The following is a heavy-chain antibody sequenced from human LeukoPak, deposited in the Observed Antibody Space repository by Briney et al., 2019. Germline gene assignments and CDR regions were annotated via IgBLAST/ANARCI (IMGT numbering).Heavy chain of an antibody. CDR2: IIPILGIA. Sequence: GASVKVSCKASGGTFSSYAISWVRQAPGQGLEWMGRIIPILGIANYAQKFQGRVTITADKSTSTAYMELSSLRSEDTAVYYGASSRDGYKYYFDYWGQGTLVTVSS. V-gene: IGHV1-69*04. CDR3: ASSRDGYKYYFDY. D-gene: IGHD5-24*01. J-gene: IGHJ4*02. CDR1: GGTFSSYA.